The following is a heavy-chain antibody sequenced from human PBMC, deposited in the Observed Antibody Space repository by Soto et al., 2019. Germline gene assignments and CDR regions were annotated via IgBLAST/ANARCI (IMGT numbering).Heavy chain of an antibody. J-gene: IGHJ4*02. D-gene: IGHD4-17*01. CDR2: ISGSGGST. CDR1: GFTFSSYA. Sequence: EVQLLESGGGLVQPGRSLRLSCAASGFTFSSYAMSWVRQAPGKGLEWVSAISGSGGSTYYADSVKGRFTISRDNSKNTLYLQMHSLRAEDTAVYYCANGRATVVTIFDYWGQGALVTVSS. CDR3: ANGRATVVTIFDY. V-gene: IGHV3-23*01.